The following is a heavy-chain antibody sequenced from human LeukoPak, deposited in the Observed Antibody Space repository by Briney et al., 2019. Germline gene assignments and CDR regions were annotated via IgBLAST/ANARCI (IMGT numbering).Heavy chain of an antibody. Sequence: SETLSLTCTLSGAFINIYTYYCGWIREPPGKGLEWIGSVSYSGSPYYNPSLTSRATISVDTSRNQVSLKLTSVTAADTAVYYCARGPSGLRSPFNTWGQGTTVTVSS. J-gene: IGHJ3*02. D-gene: IGHD5-12*01. CDR1: GAFINIYTYY. CDR3: ARGPSGLRSPFNT. CDR2: VSYSGSP. V-gene: IGHV4-39*07.